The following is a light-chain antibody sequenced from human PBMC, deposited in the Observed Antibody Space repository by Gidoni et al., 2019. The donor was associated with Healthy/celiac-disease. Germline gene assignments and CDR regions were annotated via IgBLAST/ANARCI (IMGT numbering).Light chain of an antibody. CDR2: AAS. Sequence: IQMTQSPSSLSASVGDRVTITCRASQSISSYLNWYQQKPGKAPKLLIYAASSLQSGVPSRFNGSGSGTDFTLTIGSLQPEDFATYYCQQSYSTPYTFGQGTKLEIK. V-gene: IGKV1-39*01. CDR1: QSISSY. J-gene: IGKJ2*01. CDR3: QQSYSTPYT.